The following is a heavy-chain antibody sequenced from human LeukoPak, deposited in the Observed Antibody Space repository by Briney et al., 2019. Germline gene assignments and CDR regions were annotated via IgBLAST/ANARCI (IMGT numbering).Heavy chain of an antibody. CDR2: ISGSGGST. Sequence: GGSLRLSCAASGFTFRDYAMSWVRQAPGKGLEWVSAISGSGGSTYYADSVKGRFTISRDNSKNTLYLQMNSLRAEDTAVYYCAKDENYYDSSGYYFFDYWGQGTLVTVSS. D-gene: IGHD3-22*01. V-gene: IGHV3-23*01. CDR1: GFTFRDYA. CDR3: AKDENYYDSSGYYFFDY. J-gene: IGHJ4*02.